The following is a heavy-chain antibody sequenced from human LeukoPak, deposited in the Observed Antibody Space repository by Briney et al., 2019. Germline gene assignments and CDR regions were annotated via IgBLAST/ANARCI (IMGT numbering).Heavy chain of an antibody. J-gene: IGHJ4*02. CDR3: ARDRYYDSRGNFYESGY. D-gene: IGHD3-22*01. CDR2: IVPTLRRA. CDR1: GDTFSNYA. V-gene: IGHV1-69*05. Sequence: SVKVSCKTSGDTFSNYAITWVRQAPGQGLEWMGGIVPTLRRANYAQKFKGRVTITTDEASTTAYMELNGLTYDDTAAYYCARDRYYDSRGNFYESGYWGQGTLVTVSS.